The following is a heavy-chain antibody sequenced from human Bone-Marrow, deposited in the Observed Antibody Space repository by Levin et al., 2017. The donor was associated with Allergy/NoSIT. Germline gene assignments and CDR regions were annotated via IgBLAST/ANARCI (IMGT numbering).Heavy chain of an antibody. J-gene: IGHJ6*02. CDR2: ISYDGSSK. CDR3: ARGSAIFAPMDV. D-gene: IGHD3-3*01. CDR1: GFSFSNSA. V-gene: IGHV3-30*04. Sequence: SGGSLRLSCAASGFSFSNSAIHWVRQAPGKGLEWVSSISYDGSSKYEADSVKGRFTISRDNSKNIVYVQMSSLRPEDTAVYYCARGSAIFAPMDVWGQGTTVTVSS.